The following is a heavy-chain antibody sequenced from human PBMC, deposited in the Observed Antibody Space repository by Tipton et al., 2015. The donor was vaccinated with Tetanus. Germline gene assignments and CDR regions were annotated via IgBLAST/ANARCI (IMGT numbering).Heavy chain of an antibody. D-gene: IGHD6-6*01. CDR3: ARAQGLGEFDP. V-gene: IGHV4-31*03. Sequence: TLSLTCTVSSASISSAGYFWSWIRQHPGRGLQWIGSIDYSGTTYNTPSLQSRVTMSLDTSKKQFSLRLSFVTAADTAVYYCARAQGLGEFDPWGQGTQVIVSS. CDR1: SASISSAGYF. J-gene: IGHJ5*02. CDR2: IDYSGTT.